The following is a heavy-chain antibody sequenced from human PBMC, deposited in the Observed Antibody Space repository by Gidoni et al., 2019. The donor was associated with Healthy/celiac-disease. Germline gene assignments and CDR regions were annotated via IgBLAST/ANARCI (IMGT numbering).Heavy chain of an antibody. CDR3: ARVPPPGIAAAEPGAFDI. V-gene: IGHV1-69*01. CDR2: IIPIVGTA. CDR1: GCTFSSYA. J-gene: IGHJ3*02. D-gene: IGHD6-13*01. Sequence: QVQLVHSGAEVKKPGSSVKVSCQASGCTFSSYAILWVRQAPGQGLEWMGVIIPIVGTANYAQKFQGRVTITADESTSTAYMELSSLRSEDTAVYYCARVPPPGIAAAEPGAFDIWGQGTMVTVSS.